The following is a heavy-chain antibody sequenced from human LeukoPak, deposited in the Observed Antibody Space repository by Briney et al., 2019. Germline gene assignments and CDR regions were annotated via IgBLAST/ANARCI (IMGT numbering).Heavy chain of an antibody. CDR3: ARSMGEAVAGIYYYYYYMDV. CDR1: GGSFSGYY. CDR2: IYHGGST. D-gene: IGHD6-19*01. V-gene: IGHV4-38-2*01. J-gene: IGHJ6*03. Sequence: PSETLSLTCAVYGGSFSGYYWGWSRQPPGKGLEWLGSIYHGGSTYYNPSLKSRVTISVDTSKNQFSLKLSSVTAADTAVYYCARSMGEAVAGIYYYYYYMDVWGKGTTVTVSS.